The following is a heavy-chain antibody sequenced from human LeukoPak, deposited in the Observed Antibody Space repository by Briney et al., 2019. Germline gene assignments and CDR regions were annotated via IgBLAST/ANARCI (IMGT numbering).Heavy chain of an antibody. J-gene: IGHJ5*02. CDR2: IKSKTDGGTT. CDR1: GFTYSSFW. D-gene: IGHD2-2*01. CDR3: TTAGYCSSTSCSNWFDP. V-gene: IGHV3-15*01. Sequence: GGSLRLSCAASGFTYSSFWMSWVRQAPGKGLEWVGRIKSKTDGGTTDYAAPVKGRFTISRDDSKNTLYLQMNSLKTEDTAVYYCTTAGYCSSTSCSNWFDPWGQGTLVTVSS.